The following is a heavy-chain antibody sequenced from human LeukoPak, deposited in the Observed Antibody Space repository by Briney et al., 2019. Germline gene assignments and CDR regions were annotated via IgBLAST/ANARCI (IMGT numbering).Heavy chain of an antibody. CDR1: GFTFSSYW. CDR2: INTDGSST. Sequence: GGSLRLSCAASGFTFSSYWMSWVRQAPGKGLVWVSRINTDGSSTNYADSLKGRFTISRDNARNTLYLQMNSLRPEDTAVYYCARDYGGNSGLGAFDIWGQGTMVTVSS. D-gene: IGHD4-23*01. CDR3: ARDYGGNSGLGAFDI. V-gene: IGHV3-74*01. J-gene: IGHJ3*02.